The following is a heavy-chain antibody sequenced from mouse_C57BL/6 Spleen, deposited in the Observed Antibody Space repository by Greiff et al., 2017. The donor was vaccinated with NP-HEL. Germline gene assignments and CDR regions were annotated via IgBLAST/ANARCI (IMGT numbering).Heavy chain of an antibody. CDR1: GFTFSDYY. V-gene: IGHV5-16*01. Sequence: EVKLMESEGGLVQPGSSMKLSCTASGFTFSDYYMAWVRQVPEKGLEWVANINYDGSSTYYLDSLKSRFIISRDNAKNILYLQMSSLKSEDTATYYCAREDGYYSWFAYWGQGTLVTVSA. J-gene: IGHJ3*01. D-gene: IGHD2-3*01. CDR2: INYDGSST. CDR3: AREDGYYSWFAY.